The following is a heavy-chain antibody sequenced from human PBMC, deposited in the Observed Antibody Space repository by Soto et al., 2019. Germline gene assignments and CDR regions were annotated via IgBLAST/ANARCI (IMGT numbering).Heavy chain of an antibody. Sequence: QVQLQQSGPGLVKPSQTLSLTCDISGDSVSSNSAAWNWIRQTPSRGLEWLGRTYYRSKWYINYAVSVKSRITVNPDTSKNQFSLQLNSVTPEDTAVYYCARGSWDDGTGHSYMDVWGKGTTVTGSS. V-gene: IGHV6-1*01. CDR3: ARGSWDDGTGHSYMDV. D-gene: IGHD2-8*02. CDR2: TYYRSKWYI. J-gene: IGHJ6*03. CDR1: GDSVSSNSAA.